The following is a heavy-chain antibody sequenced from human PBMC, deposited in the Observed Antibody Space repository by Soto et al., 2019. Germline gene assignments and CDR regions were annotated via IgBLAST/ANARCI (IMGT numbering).Heavy chain of an antibody. V-gene: IGHV1-3*01. Sequence: QVQLVQSGAEVKKPGASVKVSCKASGYTFTSYAMHWVRQAPGQRLEWMGWINAGNGNTKYSQKFQGRVTITRDTTASTANRELSCLRSEDTAVYYFAGEEVYGDYLWENLNWFDPWGQGTLVTVSS. J-gene: IGHJ5*02. CDR2: INAGNGNT. D-gene: IGHD4-17*01. CDR1: GYTFTSYA. CDR3: AGEEVYGDYLWENLNWFDP.